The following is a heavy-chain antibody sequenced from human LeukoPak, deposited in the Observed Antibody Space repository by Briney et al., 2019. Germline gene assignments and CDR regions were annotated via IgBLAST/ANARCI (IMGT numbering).Heavy chain of an antibody. CDR3: ARGGRGNPLGY. J-gene: IGHJ4*02. D-gene: IGHD4-23*01. CDR2: INAGNGNT. V-gene: IGHV1-3*01. Sequence: GASVKVSCKASGYTFTSYAMHWVRQAPGQRLEWMGWINAGNGNTKYSQKFQGRVTITRDTSASIAYMELSSLRSEDTAVYYCARGGRGNPLGYWGQGTLVTVSS. CDR1: GYTFTSYA.